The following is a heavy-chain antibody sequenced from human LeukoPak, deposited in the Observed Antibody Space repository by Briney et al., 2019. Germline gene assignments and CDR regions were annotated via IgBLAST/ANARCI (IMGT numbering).Heavy chain of an antibody. J-gene: IGHJ6*02. CDR3: ARDNTRRYDILTGYSVYGMDV. CDR1: GFTVSSNY. CDR2: IYSGGST. D-gene: IGHD3-9*01. Sequence: GGSLRLSCAASGFTVSSNYMSWVRQAPGKGLEWVSVIYSGGSTYYADSVKGRFTISRDNSKTTLYLQMNSLRAEDAAVYYCARDNTRRYDILTGYSVYGMDVWGQGTTVTVSS. V-gene: IGHV3-66*01.